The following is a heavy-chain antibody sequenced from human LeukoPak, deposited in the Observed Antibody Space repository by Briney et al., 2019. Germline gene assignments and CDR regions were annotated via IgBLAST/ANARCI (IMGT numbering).Heavy chain of an antibody. Sequence: ASVKVSCKASGYTFTSYYMHWVRQAPGQGLEWMGIINPSGGSTSYAQKFQGRVTMTRDTSTSTVYMELSGLRSEDTAVYYCARDRLPIWFGELHAFDIWGQGTMVTVSS. D-gene: IGHD3-10*01. CDR2: INPSGGST. J-gene: IGHJ3*02. CDR1: GYTFTSYY. V-gene: IGHV1-46*01. CDR3: ARDRLPIWFGELHAFDI.